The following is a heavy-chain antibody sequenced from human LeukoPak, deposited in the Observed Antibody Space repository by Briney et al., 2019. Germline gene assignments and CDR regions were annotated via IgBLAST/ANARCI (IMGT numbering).Heavy chain of an antibody. V-gene: IGHV3-30*18. CDR2: ISYDGSEK. Sequence: GGSLRLSCAASGFTFSNFGMHWVRQAPGKGLEWAAVISYDGSEKNYADSVKDRFTISRDNSKNTLDLQMDSLRVEDTAVYYCAKTIQMLLLWDAFDMRGQGTVVTVSS. D-gene: IGHD3-10*01. CDR1: GFTFSNFG. CDR3: AKTIQMLLLWDAFDM. J-gene: IGHJ3*02.